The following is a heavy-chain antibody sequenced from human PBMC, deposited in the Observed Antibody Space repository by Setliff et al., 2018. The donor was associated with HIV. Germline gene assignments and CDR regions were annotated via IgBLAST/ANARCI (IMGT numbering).Heavy chain of an antibody. Sequence: ASVKVSCKTSGDTFTTYALNWVRQAPGQGLEWMGWINYNSGGTNYAQTFQGRVTMTRDTSISTGYMELSRLASDDTAVYYCARSPYSSGWGPSSVAYMDVWGKGTTVTVSS. CDR2: INYNSGGT. D-gene: IGHD6-19*01. CDR3: ARSPYSSGWGPSSVAYMDV. J-gene: IGHJ6*03. CDR1: GDTFTTYA. V-gene: IGHV1-2*02.